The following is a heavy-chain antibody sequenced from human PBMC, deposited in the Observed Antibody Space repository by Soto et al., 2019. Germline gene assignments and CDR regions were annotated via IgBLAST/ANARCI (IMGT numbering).Heavy chain of an antibody. D-gene: IGHD1-26*01. CDR3: ARHGSGEGYYYYYMDV. CDR2: IYYSGST. CDR1: GGSISSGGYY. Sequence: SETLSLTCTVSGGSISSGGYYWSWIRQHPGKGLEWIGYIYYSGSTYYNPSLKSRVTISVDTSKNQFSLKLSSVTAADTAVYYCARHGSGEGYYYYYMDVWGKGTTVTVSS. V-gene: IGHV4-39*01. J-gene: IGHJ6*03.